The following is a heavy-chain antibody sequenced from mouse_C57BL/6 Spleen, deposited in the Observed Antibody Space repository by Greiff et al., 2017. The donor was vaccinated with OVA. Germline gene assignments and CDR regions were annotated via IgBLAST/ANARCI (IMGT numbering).Heavy chain of an antibody. CDR3: ARWDWDEGY. D-gene: IGHD4-1*01. CDR1: GYTFTDYY. Sequence: EVQLQQSGPELVKPGASVKISCKASGYTFTDYYMNWVKQSHGKSLEWIGDINPNNGGTSYNQKFKGKATLTVDKSSSTAYMELRSLTSEDSAVYYCARWDWDEGYWGQGTTLTVSS. V-gene: IGHV1-26*01. CDR2: INPNNGGT. J-gene: IGHJ2*01.